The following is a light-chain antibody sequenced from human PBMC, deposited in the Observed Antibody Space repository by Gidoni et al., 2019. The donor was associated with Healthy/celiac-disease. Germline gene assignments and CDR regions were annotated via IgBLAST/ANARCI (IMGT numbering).Light chain of an antibody. CDR3: SSYTSSSTLV. Sequence: QSALTQPASVSGSPGQSITIPCTGTSSDVGGYNYVSWYQQHPGKAPKLMIYDVSNRPSGVSNRFSGSKYGNTASLTISGLQAEDEADYYRSSYTSSSTLVFGGGTKLTVL. J-gene: IGLJ2*01. CDR2: DVS. CDR1: SSDVGGYNY. V-gene: IGLV2-14*01.